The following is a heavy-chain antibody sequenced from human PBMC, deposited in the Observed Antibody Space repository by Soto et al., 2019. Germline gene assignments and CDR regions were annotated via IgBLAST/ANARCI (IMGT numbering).Heavy chain of an antibody. CDR1: GGSISSSSYY. J-gene: IGHJ3*02. V-gene: IGHV4-39*01. CDR3: ARGRCSSNSCYAFDI. D-gene: IGHD2-2*01. CDR2: IYYSGST. Sequence: SETLSLTCTVSGGSISSSSYYWGWIRQPPGKGLEWIGSIYYSGSTYYNPSLKSRVTISVDTSKNQFSLKLSSVTAADTAVYYCARGRCSSNSCYAFDIWGQGTMVTVSS.